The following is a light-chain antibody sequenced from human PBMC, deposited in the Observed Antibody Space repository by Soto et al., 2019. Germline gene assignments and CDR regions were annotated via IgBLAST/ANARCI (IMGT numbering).Light chain of an antibody. J-gene: IGKJ4*01. CDR2: AAS. V-gene: IGKV1-12*01. CDR1: QRISSW. CDR3: QQANSFPLT. Sequence: DIHMTQSPSTLSASVGPRFTITCRASQRISSWLAWDQQTPGKAPQLRIYAASSLHRGVPSRVSGSGAGTDVTRTISSLQPEDFATYDCQQANSFPLTFGGGTKVDIK.